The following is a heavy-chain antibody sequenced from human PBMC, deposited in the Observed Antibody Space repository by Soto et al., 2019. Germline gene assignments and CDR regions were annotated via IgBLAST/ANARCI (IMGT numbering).Heavy chain of an antibody. D-gene: IGHD5-12*01. CDR2: IYSGGST. Sequence: GGSLRLSCAASGFTVSSNYMSWVRQAPGKGLEWVSVIYSGGSTYYADSVKGRFTISRDNSKNTLYLQMNSLRAEDTAVYYCARLWRWLPNWDAFDIWGQGTMVTVSS. CDR3: ARLWRWLPNWDAFDI. J-gene: IGHJ3*02. CDR1: GFTVSSNY. V-gene: IGHV3-66*04.